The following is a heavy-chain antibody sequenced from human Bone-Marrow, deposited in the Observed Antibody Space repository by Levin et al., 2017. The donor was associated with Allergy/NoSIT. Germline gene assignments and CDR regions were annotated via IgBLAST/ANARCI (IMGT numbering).Heavy chain of an antibody. J-gene: IGHJ3*02. CDR2: ISWNSGII. V-gene: IGHV3-9*01. D-gene: IGHD4/OR15-4a*01. CDR3: AKGDEKQVLLRGAFDI. CDR1: GFTFDDYA. Sequence: GGSLRLSCAASGFTFDDYAMHWVRQGPGKGLEWVSGISWNSGIIGYADSVKGRFTISRDNAKNSLYLQMNSLRPEDTALYYCAKGDEKQVLLRGAFDIWGQGTMVTVSS.